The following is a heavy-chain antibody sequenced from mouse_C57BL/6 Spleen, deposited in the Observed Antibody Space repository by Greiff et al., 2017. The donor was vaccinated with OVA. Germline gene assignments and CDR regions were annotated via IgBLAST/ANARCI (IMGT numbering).Heavy chain of an antibody. D-gene: IGHD2-1*01. CDR1: GFTFSDYY. V-gene: IGHV5-16*01. CDR2: INYDGSST. J-gene: IGHJ2*01. Sequence: EVKLMESEGGLVQPGSSMKLSCTASGFTFSDYYMAWVRQVPEKGLEWVANINYDGSSTYYLDSLKSRFIISRDNAKNILYLQMSSLKSEDTATYYCARVYYGNYLDYWGQGTTLTVSS. CDR3: ARVYYGNYLDY.